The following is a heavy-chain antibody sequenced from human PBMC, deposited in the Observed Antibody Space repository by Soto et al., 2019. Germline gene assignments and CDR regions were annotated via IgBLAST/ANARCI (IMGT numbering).Heavy chain of an antibody. CDR2: ISGSGGST. D-gene: IGHD3-3*01. Sequence: GGSLRLSCAASGFTFSSYAMSWVRQAPGKGLEWVSAISGSGGSTYYADSVKGRFTISRDNSKNTLYLQMNSLRAEDTAVYYCAKDMGDFWSGYWFPFDYWGQGTLVTVSS. J-gene: IGHJ4*02. CDR1: GFTFSSYA. V-gene: IGHV3-23*01. CDR3: AKDMGDFWSGYWFPFDY.